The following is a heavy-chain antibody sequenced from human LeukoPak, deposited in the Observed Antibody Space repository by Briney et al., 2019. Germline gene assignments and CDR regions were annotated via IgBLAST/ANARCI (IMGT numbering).Heavy chain of an antibody. CDR2: INPNSGGT. V-gene: IGHV1-2*02. J-gene: IGHJ3*02. CDR1: GYTFTGYY. CDR3: ARAGDYYDSSVPSLGGDAFNI. D-gene: IGHD3-22*01. Sequence: ASVKVSCKASGYTFTGYYMHWVRQAPGQGLEWMGWINPNSGGTNYAQKFQGRVTMTRDTSISTAYMELRRPGSYDTAVYYCARAGDYYDSSVPSLGGDAFNIWGQGKMVTVSS.